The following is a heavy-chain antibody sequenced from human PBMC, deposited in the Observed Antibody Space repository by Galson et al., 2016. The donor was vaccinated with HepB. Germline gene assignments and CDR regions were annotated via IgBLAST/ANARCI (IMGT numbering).Heavy chain of an antibody. V-gene: IGHV1-2*04. Sequence: SVKVSCKASGYTFTDYYIHWVRQAPGQGLEWMGWINPNRGGTNYAQKFQGWVTMTRDTSISTVYMELTRLRPDDTAVYYCAREYYDSRGHYYIDYWGQGILVTVSS. D-gene: IGHD3-22*01. CDR2: INPNRGGT. J-gene: IGHJ4*02. CDR3: AREYYDSRGHYYIDY. CDR1: GYTFTDYY.